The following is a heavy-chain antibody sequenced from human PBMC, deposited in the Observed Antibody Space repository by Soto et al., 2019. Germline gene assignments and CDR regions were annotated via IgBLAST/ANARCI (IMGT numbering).Heavy chain of an antibody. J-gene: IGHJ4*02. V-gene: IGHV3-23*01. CDR2: ISGSGGST. CDR1: GFTFSNYA. Sequence: EVQLLESGGGLVQPGGSLRLSCAVSGFTFSNYAMSWVRQAPGKGLEWVSVISGSGGSTFYADSVKGRFTISRDNSKKTQHLQMNSLRAEDTAVYYCAKDSGSSGLFDYWGQGTLVAVSS. D-gene: IGHD5-12*01. CDR3: AKDSGSSGLFDY.